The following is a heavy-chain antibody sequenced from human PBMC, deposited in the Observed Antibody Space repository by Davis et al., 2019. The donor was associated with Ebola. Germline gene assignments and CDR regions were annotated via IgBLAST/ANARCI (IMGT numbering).Heavy chain of an antibody. CDR3: AKDRATTVTPWYFDY. D-gene: IGHD4-17*01. Sequence: GGSLRLSCAASGFTFSNYGMNWVRQAPGKGLGWIAFISHDGRNIPYAGSVKGRFTISRDNSKNTLYLQMNSLRAEDTAVYYCAKDRATTVTPWYFDYWGQGTLVTVSS. CDR1: GFTFSNYG. V-gene: IGHV3-30*18. J-gene: IGHJ4*02. CDR2: ISHDGRNI.